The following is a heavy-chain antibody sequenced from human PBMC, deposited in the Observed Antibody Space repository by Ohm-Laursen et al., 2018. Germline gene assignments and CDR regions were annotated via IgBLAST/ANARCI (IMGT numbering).Heavy chain of an antibody. J-gene: IGHJ3*02. V-gene: IGHV3-7*01. CDR1: GFTFSSYW. Sequence: SLRLSCAAFGFTFSSYWMSWVRQAPGKGLEWVANIKQDASEKYYVDSVKGRFIISRDNAKNSLYLQMDSLRAEDTALYYCLCGPTWDIWGQGTMVTVSS. D-gene: IGHD2-21*01. CDR2: IKQDASEK. CDR3: LCGPTWDI.